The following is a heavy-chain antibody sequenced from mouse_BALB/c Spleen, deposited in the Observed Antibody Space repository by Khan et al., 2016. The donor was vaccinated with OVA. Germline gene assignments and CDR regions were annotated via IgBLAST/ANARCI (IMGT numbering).Heavy chain of an antibody. D-gene: IGHD2-10*02. CDR1: GYSITSDYA. Sequence: EVQLVESGPGLVKPSQSLSLTCTVTGYSITSDYAWNWIRQFPGNKLEWMGFISYSGNTKYNPSLKSRISVTRGTSKNQFFLQLNSVTTDDTATYYCARVYGGDFDYWGQGTTLTVSS. CDR2: ISYSGNT. CDR3: ARVYGGDFDY. J-gene: IGHJ2*01. V-gene: IGHV3-2*02.